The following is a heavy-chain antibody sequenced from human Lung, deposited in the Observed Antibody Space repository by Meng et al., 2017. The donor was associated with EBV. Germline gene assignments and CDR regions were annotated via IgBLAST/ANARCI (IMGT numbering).Heavy chain of an antibody. V-gene: IGHV7-4-1*02. CDR3: ARDSPLDGYSLLDY. Sequence: VRLGQSWSELKQPGDLGKVSCRTSGYTFTSYGINWVRQARGQGPDWMGWIDPNTGNPTYDQGFTGRFVFSLDTSVSTAYLQISSLRADDTAVYYCARDSPLDGYSLLDYWGQGTLVTVSS. D-gene: IGHD5-24*01. J-gene: IGHJ4*02. CDR1: GYTFTSYG. CDR2: IDPNTGNP.